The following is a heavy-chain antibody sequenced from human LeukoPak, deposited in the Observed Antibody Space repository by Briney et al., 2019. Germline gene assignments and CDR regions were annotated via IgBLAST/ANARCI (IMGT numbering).Heavy chain of an antibody. CDR1: GYIFTGYY. D-gene: IGHD6-13*01. V-gene: IGHV1-2*02. J-gene: IGHJ4*02. CDR3: ARENAAGYYCDY. Sequence: ASVKVSCKASGYIFTGYYMHWVRQAPGQGLEWMGWINPHTGSTNFAQKFQGRVTMTRDTSISTAYMELSRLRSDDTAVYYCARENAAGYYCDYWGQGTLVTVSS. CDR2: INPHTGST.